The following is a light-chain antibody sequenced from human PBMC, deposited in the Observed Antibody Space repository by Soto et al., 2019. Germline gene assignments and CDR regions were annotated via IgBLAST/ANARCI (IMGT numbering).Light chain of an antibody. V-gene: IGKV1-17*03. J-gene: IGKJ1*01. CDR2: AAS. CDR3: QQYSSYWT. CDR1: QGISNH. Sequence: DIQMTQSPSAMSASVGDRVTITCRASQGISNHLVWFQQKPGKVPKRLIYAASYLQTGVPSRFSGSGSGTYFTLTSSSLQPDYVATYYCQQYSSYWTFGQGTKVEIK.